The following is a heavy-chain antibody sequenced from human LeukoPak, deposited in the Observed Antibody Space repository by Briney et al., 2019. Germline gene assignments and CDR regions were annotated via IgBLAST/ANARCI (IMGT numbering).Heavy chain of an antibody. V-gene: IGHV3-53*01. Sequence: SGGSLRLSCAASEFTFSNYGMNWVRQAPGKGLEWVSVIYSGGSTYYADSVKGRFTISRDNSKNTLYLQMNSLRAEDTAVYYCARELYYYDSSGYFDYWGQGTLVTVSS. CDR1: EFTFSNYG. D-gene: IGHD3-22*01. CDR3: ARELYYYDSSGYFDY. CDR2: IYSGGST. J-gene: IGHJ4*02.